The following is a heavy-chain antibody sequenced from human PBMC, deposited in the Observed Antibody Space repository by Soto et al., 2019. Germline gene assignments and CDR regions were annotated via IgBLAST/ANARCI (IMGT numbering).Heavy chain of an antibody. CDR3: ARDRGYYYDSSGMGAFDV. D-gene: IGHD3-22*01. V-gene: IGHV1-46*01. Sequence: QVQLVQSGAEVKKPGASVKVSCKASRYTFTSYYMHWVRQAPGQGLEWMGRIHPSGDNTKHAQKFQGRVTVNRDTSTSRVYMALSTLRYEDTAVYYCARDRGYYYDSSGMGAFDVWGQGTMVTVSS. J-gene: IGHJ3*01. CDR1: RYTFTSYY. CDR2: IHPSGDNT.